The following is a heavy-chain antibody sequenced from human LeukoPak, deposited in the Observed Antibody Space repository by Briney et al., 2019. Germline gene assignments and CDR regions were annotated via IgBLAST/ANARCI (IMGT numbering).Heavy chain of an antibody. Sequence: SLSTRPPGVGWILQPPGKGLDWLPVIYWDNDKRYNPSLKTRLTDTPPTSQNHVVLLMSNKDPVDTATYYSPHSTRGYDCYHEDFDYWGLGTLVTVSS. CDR3: PHSTRGYDCYHEDFDY. V-gene: IGHV2-5*02. CDR1: SLSTRPPG. D-gene: IGHD3-16*01. CDR2: IYWDNDK. J-gene: IGHJ4*02.